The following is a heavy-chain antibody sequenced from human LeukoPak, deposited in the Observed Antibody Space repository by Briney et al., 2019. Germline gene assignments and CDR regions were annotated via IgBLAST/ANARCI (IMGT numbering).Heavy chain of an antibody. CDR2: IYYSGST. V-gene: IGHV4-30-4*01. Sequence: SETLSLTCTVSGGSISSGDYYWSWIRQPPGKGLEWIGYIYYSGSTCYNPSLKSRVTISVDTSKNQFSLKLSSVTAADTAVYYCARVNYYGSGSYYNAWGQGTLVTVSS. D-gene: IGHD3-10*01. J-gene: IGHJ5*02. CDR3: ARVNYYGSGSYYNA. CDR1: GGSISSGDYY.